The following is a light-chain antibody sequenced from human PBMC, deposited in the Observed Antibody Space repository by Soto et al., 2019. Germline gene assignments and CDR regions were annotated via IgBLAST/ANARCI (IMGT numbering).Light chain of an antibody. J-gene: IGKJ2*01. CDR1: QSISSW. CDR2: DAS. V-gene: IGKV1-5*01. Sequence: DIQMTQSPSTLSASVGDRVTITCRASQSISSWLAWYQQKPGKAPKLLIYDASSLESGVPSRFSGSGSGTEFTLTISSLQPDDFANYYCQQYNSYPMYTFGQGTKLEIK. CDR3: QQYNSYPMYT.